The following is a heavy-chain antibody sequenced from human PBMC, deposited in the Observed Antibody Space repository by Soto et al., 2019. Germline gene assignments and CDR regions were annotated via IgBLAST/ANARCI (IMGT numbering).Heavy chain of an antibody. CDR2: ISTYSGDT. CDR3: AREGVAPYYYYGMDV. J-gene: IGHJ6*02. V-gene: IGHV1-18*01. Sequence: ASVKVSCKASGYTFTRSGISWVRQAPGQGLEWMGWISTYSGDTNYAQTFQGRVTMTTDTSTSTVHMEVRSLRSDDTAVYYCAREGVAPYYYYGMDVWGQGTPVTVAS. CDR1: GYTFTRSG. D-gene: IGHD5-12*01.